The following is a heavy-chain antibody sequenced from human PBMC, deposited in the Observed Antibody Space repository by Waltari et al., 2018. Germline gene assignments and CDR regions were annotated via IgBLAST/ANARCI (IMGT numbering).Heavy chain of an antibody. D-gene: IGHD4-17*01. V-gene: IGHV3-23*01. CDR2: ISGTGENT. CDR1: GVLFRSNA. CDR3: ARDPLNDYGGWDDY. J-gene: IGHJ4*02. Sequence: EVELLESGGTLVQPGGSLRVSWAASGVLFRSNAVSWVRQAPGKGLEWVSSISGTGENTYYAESVKGRFTISRDNSKNTVFLQMNNLRVDDTAIYYCARDPLNDYGGWDDYWGQGTLVTVSS.